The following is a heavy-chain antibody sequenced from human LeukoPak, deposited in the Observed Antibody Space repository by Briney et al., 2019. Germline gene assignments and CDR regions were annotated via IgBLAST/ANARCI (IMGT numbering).Heavy chain of an antibody. V-gene: IGHV5-51*01. D-gene: IGHD2-15*01. CDR2: IYPGDSDT. CDR3: ARRGGADCSGGSCYPSPYYSYGMDV. Sequence: GESLKISCKGSGYSFTSYWIGWVRQMPGKGLEWMGIIYPGDSDTRYSPSFQGPVTISAAKSISTPYLQWSSLKASETAMYYCARRGGADCSGGSCYPSPYYSYGMDVWGKGTTVTVSS. J-gene: IGHJ6*04. CDR1: GYSFTSYW.